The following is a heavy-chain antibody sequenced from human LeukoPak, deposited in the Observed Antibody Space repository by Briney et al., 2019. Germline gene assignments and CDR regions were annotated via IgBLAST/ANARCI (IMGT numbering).Heavy chain of an antibody. V-gene: IGHV3-48*04. CDR2: ISSSGSTI. CDR1: GFTFSSYS. CDR3: ATLYSSSWYGKGAFDI. D-gene: IGHD6-13*01. Sequence: GGSLRLSCAASGFTFSSYSMNWVRQAPGKGLEWVSYISSSGSTIYYADSVKGRFTISRDNAKNSLYLQMNSLRAEDTAVYYCATLYSSSWYGKGAFDIWGQGTMVTVSS. J-gene: IGHJ3*02.